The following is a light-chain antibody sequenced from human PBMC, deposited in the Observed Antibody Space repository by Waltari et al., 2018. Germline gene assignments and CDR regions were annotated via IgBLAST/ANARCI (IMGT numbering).Light chain of an antibody. V-gene: IGKV1-39*01. CDR2: AGS. CDR1: QDVQKY. Sequence: DIRLTQSPSHLSASVGDRVTITCRASQDVQKYLNWYRQKPGKAPKLLIYAGSSLQSGVPSRFSGSGFGTDFTLTITSLQPEDFGSYYCQQSYSPPPITFGQGTRLEIK. CDR3: QQSYSPPPIT. J-gene: IGKJ5*01.